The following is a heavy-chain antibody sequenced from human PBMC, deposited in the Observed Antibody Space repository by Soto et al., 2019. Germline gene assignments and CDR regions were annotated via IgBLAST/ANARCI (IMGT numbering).Heavy chain of an antibody. CDR2: INPNSGGT. J-gene: IGHJ6*02. D-gene: IGHD3-3*01. Sequence: GASGKVSCKASGYTFTGYNMHWVRQAPGQGLEKMGWINPNSGGTNYAQKFQGWVTMTRDTSISTAYMELSRLRSDDTAVYYCARVWYDFKGGMDVWGQGTTVTVSS. CDR3: ARVWYDFKGGMDV. V-gene: IGHV1-2*04. CDR1: GYTFTGYN.